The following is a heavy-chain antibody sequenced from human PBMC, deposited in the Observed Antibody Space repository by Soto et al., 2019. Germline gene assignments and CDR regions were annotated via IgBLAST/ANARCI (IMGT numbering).Heavy chain of an antibody. J-gene: IGHJ6*02. CDR1: GGSISSGYYY. CDR2: IYYSGNT. CDR3: ATSSLSGMVV. D-gene: IGHD2-2*01. Sequence: SETLSLTCSVSGGSISSGYYYWSWIRQPPGKGLEWIGNIYYSGNTYYNPSLKSRLIISIDTSKNQFSLKLGSVTAADTAVYYCATSSLSGMVVWAQGTTVTVFS. V-gene: IGHV4-30-4*01.